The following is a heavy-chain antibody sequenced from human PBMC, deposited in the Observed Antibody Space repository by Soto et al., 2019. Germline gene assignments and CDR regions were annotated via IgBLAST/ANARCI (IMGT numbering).Heavy chain of an antibody. CDR3: ARVGSHYYGSGSYYPLDY. J-gene: IGHJ4*02. V-gene: IGHV1-69*01. D-gene: IGHD3-10*01. CDR1: GGTFSSYA. CDR2: IIPIFGIA. Sequence: QVQLVQSGAEVKKPGSSVKVSCKASGGTFSSYAISWVRQAPGQGLEWMGGIIPIFGIANYAQKFQGRVTITADESTSTAYMELSSLRSEDTALYYCARVGSHYYGSGSYYPLDYWGQGTLVTVSS.